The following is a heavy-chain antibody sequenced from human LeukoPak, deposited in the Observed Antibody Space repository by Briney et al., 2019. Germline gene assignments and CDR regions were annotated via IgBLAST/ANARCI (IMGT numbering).Heavy chain of an antibody. CDR2: IKQDGSEK. J-gene: IGHJ4*02. D-gene: IGHD1-7*01. V-gene: IGHV3-7*05. CDR3: ARGSKWNYVLHFDF. Sequence: GGSLRLSCAASGLTFSSFWMSWVRQAPGKGLEWVADIKQDGSEKDSVDSVKGRFTIARDNAKNSLYLQMNSLGAEDTAVYYCARGSKWNYVLHFDFWGQGTVVTVSS. CDR1: GLTFSSFW.